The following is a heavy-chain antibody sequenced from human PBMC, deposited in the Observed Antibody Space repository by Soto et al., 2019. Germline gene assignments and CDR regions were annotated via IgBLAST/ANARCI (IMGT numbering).Heavy chain of an antibody. CDR2: INHRGSF. CDR3: ARELPQRQGRNMDV. D-gene: IGHD1-1*01. V-gene: IGHV4-31*03. CDR1: GGYRTSGYQY. Sequence: SQTMSGTCTVTGGYRTSGYQYLTWKRQHPGKGLEWTGYINHRGSFYYNPSLKSRLSMSVDTSKNQFSLNVTSVTAADTAVYYCARELPQRQGRNMDVWGQGTTVTV. J-gene: IGHJ6*02.